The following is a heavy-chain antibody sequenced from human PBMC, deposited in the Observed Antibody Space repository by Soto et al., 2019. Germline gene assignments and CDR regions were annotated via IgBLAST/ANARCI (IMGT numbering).Heavy chain of an antibody. D-gene: IGHD1-26*01. CDR2: IYWDDDK. CDR3: AHRKGGSYFQH. J-gene: IGHJ1*01. Sequence: QITLKESGPTLVKPTQTLTLTCTFSGFSLSTSGVGVGWIRQPPGKALEWLALIYWDDDKRYSPSLKSRLTITKDTSKTQVVLTMTYMDPVDTATYSCAHRKGGSYFQHSGQGTLVTVSS. V-gene: IGHV2-5*02. CDR1: GFSLSTSGVG.